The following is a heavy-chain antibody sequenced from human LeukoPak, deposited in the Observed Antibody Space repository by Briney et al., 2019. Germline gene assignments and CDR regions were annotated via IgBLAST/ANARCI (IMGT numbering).Heavy chain of an antibody. V-gene: IGHV4-61*02. Sequence: SETLSLTCTVSGGSISSGSYYWSWMRQPAGKGLEWIGRIYTSGSANYNPSLKSRVTISVDTSKNQFSLKLSSVTAADTAVYYCARALGYSGSDYFDYWGQGTLVTVSS. D-gene: IGHD5-12*01. CDR2: IYTSGSA. CDR1: GGSISSGSYY. J-gene: IGHJ4*02. CDR3: ARALGYSGSDYFDY.